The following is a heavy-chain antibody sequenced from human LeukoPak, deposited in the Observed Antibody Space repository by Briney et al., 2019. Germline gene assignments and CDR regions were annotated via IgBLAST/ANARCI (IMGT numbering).Heavy chain of an antibody. V-gene: IGHV1-69*06. J-gene: IGHJ4*02. CDR3: ARPGTFWPKESYYFDY. CDR1: GGTFSTST. Sequence: SVKFSCKASGGTFSTSTFNWVRQAPGQGLEWMGGIIPIYGAAHYAQEFQGRVTITADKSTSTAYMELSSLNSEDTAMYYCARPGTFWPKESYYFDYWGQGTLVTVSS. CDR2: IIPIYGAA.